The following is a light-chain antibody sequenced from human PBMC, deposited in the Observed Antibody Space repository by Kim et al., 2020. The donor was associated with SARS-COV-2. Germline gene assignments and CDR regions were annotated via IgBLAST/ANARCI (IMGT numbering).Light chain of an antibody. Sequence: SSELTQDPAVSVALGQKVGITCQGDSLRSYYASWYQQKPGQAPVLVIYGKNNRPSGIPDRFSGSSSGNTASLTITGAQAEDEADYYCNSRDSSGNHYVVF. CDR2: GKN. V-gene: IGLV3-19*01. CDR3: NSRDSSGNHYVV. CDR1: SLRSYY. J-gene: IGLJ2*01.